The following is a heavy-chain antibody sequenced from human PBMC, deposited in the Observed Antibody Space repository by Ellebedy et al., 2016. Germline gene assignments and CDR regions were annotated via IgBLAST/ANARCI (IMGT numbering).Heavy chain of an antibody. CDR1: GFTFSSYA. J-gene: IGHJ4*02. CDR2: ISYDGSNK. Sequence: GGSLRLXXAASGFTFSSYAMHWVRQAPGKGLEWVAVISYDGSNKYYADSVKGRFTISRDNSKNTLYLQMNSLRAEDTAVYYCAKEIPAGYFDYWGQGTLVTVSS. V-gene: IGHV3-30-3*01. CDR3: AKEIPAGYFDY. D-gene: IGHD2-21*01.